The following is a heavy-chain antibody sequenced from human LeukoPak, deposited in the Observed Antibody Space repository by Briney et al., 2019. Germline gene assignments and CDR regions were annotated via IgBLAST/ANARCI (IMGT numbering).Heavy chain of an antibody. CDR1: GDSMRGHY. J-gene: IGHJ4*02. Sequence: SSETLFLTCSVSGDSMRGHYWTWIRQPPGKGLEWIGYIYSSGSTNYKLSLKTRVTISEDTSKNQFSLRLASVTTADTAVYYCARVPTIYGVDMYYFDYWGQGTLVTVSS. CDR2: IYSSGST. D-gene: IGHD3-3*01. CDR3: ARVPTIYGVDMYYFDY. V-gene: IGHV4-59*11.